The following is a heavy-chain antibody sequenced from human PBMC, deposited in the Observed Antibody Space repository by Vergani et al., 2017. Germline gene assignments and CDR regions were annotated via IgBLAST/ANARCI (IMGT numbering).Heavy chain of an antibody. D-gene: IGHD2-15*01. CDR1: GGSISAGYYF. CDR3: ARRGGGYYSGGKVHPLRTAFDV. V-gene: IGHV4-61*02. CDR2: ISASGNA. Sequence: QVQLQASGPGRVKPSQTLSLTCTMSGGSISAGYYFWSWIRQPAGKGLEWLGHISASGNASHSPSLKTRVSMSVDTSTNQFSLTVTSVTAADTAIYFCARRGGGYYSGGKVHPLRTAFDVWGHGTVVTVSS. J-gene: IGHJ3*01.